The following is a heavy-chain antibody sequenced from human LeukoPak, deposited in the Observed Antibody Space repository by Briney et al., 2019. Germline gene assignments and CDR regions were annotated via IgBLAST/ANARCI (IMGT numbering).Heavy chain of an antibody. CDR3: ARVIGNPLSVDY. D-gene: IGHD3-22*01. V-gene: IGHV1-2*06. J-gene: IGHJ4*02. CDR2: INPNSGGT. CDR1: GYTFTGYY. Sequence: ASVTVSCKASGYTFTGYYMHWVRQAPGQGLEWMGRINPNSGGTNYAQKFQGRVTMTRDTSISTAYMELSRLRSDDTAVYYCARVIGNPLSVDYWGQGTLVTVSS.